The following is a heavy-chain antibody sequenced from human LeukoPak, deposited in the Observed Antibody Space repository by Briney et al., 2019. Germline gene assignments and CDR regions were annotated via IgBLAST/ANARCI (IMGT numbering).Heavy chain of an antibody. Sequence: SQTLSLTCVISGDTFSSSSAAWNWIRQSPSRGLEWLVRTYYRSEWYNDYAVSLKSRITLNPDTSKNQFSLQLNSVTPEDTAVYYCARDTGSGSYNYFDYWGQGTLVTVSS. J-gene: IGHJ4*02. D-gene: IGHD3-10*01. V-gene: IGHV6-1*01. CDR2: TYYRSEWYN. CDR1: GDTFSSSSAA. CDR3: ARDTGSGSYNYFDY.